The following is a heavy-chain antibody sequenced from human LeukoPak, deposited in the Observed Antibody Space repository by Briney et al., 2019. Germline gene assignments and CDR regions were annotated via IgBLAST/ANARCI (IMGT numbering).Heavy chain of an antibody. D-gene: IGHD4-17*01. Sequence: GASVKVPCKASGGSFSSYAFSRVRQAPGQGLEWIGRSIPILGLPDYAQKFRGRVTITADKATATAYMELSSLRSDDTAIYYCARDTTVTTDDYNYYYALDVWGQGTSVTVSS. CDR2: SIPILGLP. V-gene: IGHV1-69*04. CDR1: GGSFSSYA. J-gene: IGHJ6*02. CDR3: ARDTTVTTDDYNYYYALDV.